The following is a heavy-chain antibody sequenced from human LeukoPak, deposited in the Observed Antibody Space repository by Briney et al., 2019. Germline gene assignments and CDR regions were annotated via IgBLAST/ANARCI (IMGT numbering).Heavy chain of an antibody. CDR1: GGSIRSSDYF. CDR3: ARVGSCSGGSCYHFDY. D-gene: IGHD2-15*01. Sequence: SETLSLTCTVSGGSIRSSDYFWGWIRQPPGQGLEWIGSIYYNGNTYDNPSLKSRVTVSVSTSKNQFSLNLKSVTAADTAVYYCARVGSCSGGSCYHFDYWGQGTLVAVSS. V-gene: IGHV4-39*07. J-gene: IGHJ4*02. CDR2: IYYNGNT.